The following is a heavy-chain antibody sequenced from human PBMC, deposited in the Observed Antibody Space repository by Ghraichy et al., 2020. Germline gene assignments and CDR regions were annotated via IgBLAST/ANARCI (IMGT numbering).Heavy chain of an antibody. CDR3: ARGEYYDVLTGVKYYFDY. D-gene: IGHD3-9*01. CDR1: GVSFSGYY. V-gene: IGHV4-34*01. Sequence: SETLSLTCAAYGVSFSGYYWSWIRQPPGKGLEWIGEINDNGSTNYNPSLKSRVTISIDTSKNQFSLKLSSVTAADTAVYYCARGEYYDVLTGVKYYFDYWGQGTLVTVSS. CDR2: INDNGST. J-gene: IGHJ4*02.